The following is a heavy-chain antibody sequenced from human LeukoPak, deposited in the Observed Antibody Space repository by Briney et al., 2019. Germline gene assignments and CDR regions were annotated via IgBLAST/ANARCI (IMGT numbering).Heavy chain of an antibody. V-gene: IGHV3-74*01. Sequence: GGSLRLSCAASGSTFSSYWRHWVRQAPGKGLVWVSRINSDGSSTSYADSVKGRFTISRDNAKNTLYLQMNNLRAEDTAVYYCSSGNSHAFDIWGQGTMVTVSS. D-gene: IGHD4-23*01. CDR2: INSDGSST. CDR1: GSTFSSYW. J-gene: IGHJ3*02. CDR3: SSGNSHAFDI.